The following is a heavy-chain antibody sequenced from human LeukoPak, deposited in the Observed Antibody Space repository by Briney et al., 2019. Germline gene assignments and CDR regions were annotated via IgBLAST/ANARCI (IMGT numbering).Heavy chain of an antibody. CDR3: ARENKWLPTSDAFDI. D-gene: IGHD3-22*01. CDR2: IHSDGSST. V-gene: IGHV3-74*01. J-gene: IGHJ3*02. Sequence: GGSLRLSCAASRFTFSTYWMHWVRQAPGKGLVWVSRIHSDGSSTSYADSVKGRFTISRDNAKNTLYVQMNSLRAEDTAVYYCARENKWLPTSDAFDIWGQGTMVTVSS. CDR1: RFTFSTYW.